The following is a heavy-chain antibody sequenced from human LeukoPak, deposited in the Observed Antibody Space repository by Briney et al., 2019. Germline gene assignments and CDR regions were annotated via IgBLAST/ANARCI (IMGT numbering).Heavy chain of an antibody. D-gene: IGHD2-2*02. Sequence: SETLSLTCTVSGGSISSGGYYWSWIRQHPGKGLEWIGYIYYIGSTYYNPSLKSRVTISVDTSKNQFSLKLSSVTAADTAVYYCARGRGVVPAAIRFAGRWFDPWGQGTLVTVSS. CDR2: IYYIGST. CDR1: GGSISSGGYY. V-gene: IGHV4-31*03. CDR3: ARGRGVVPAAIRFAGRWFDP. J-gene: IGHJ5*02.